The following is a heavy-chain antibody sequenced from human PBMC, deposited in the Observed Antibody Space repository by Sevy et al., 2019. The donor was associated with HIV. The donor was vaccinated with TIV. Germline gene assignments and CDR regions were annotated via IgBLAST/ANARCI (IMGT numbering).Heavy chain of an antibody. CDR1: GFTFSSYG. CDR3: ARDSLYDYVWGSYRYYPYGMDV. J-gene: IGHJ6*02. CDR2: IWYDGSNK. V-gene: IGHV3-33*01. D-gene: IGHD3-16*02. Sequence: GGSLRLSCAASGFTFSSYGMHWVRQAPGKGLEWVAVIWYDGSNKYYADSVKGRFTISRDNSKNTLYLQMNSLRAEDTAVYYCARDSLYDYVWGSYRYYPYGMDVWGQGTTVTVSS.